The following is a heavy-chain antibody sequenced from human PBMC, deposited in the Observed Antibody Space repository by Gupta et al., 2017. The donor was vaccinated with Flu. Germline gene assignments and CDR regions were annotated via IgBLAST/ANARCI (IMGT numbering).Heavy chain of an antibody. J-gene: IGHJ4*02. V-gene: IGHV5-51*01. Sequence: GSGYSFTTYWIGWVRRMRVKGLEWMGIIYRGDSDTRYSPSFKGQVTISADKSISNAYLQWSSLKASDTAMYYCERDLRLDYWGQGTLVTVSS. CDR1: GYSFTTYW. CDR3: ERDLRLDY. CDR2: IYRGDSDT.